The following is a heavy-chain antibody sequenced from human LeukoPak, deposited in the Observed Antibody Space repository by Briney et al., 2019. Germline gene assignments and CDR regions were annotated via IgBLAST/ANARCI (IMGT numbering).Heavy chain of an antibody. CDR2: IRYDGSNK. V-gene: IGHV3-30*02. CDR3: ARPYGSGSYILGFDY. Sequence: GGSLRLSCAASGFTFSSYAMHWVRQAPGKGLEWVAFIRYDGSNKYYADSVKGRFTISRDNSKNTLYLQMNSLRAEDTAVYYCARPYGSGSYILGFDYWGQGTLVTVSS. CDR1: GFTFSSYA. D-gene: IGHD3-10*01. J-gene: IGHJ4*02.